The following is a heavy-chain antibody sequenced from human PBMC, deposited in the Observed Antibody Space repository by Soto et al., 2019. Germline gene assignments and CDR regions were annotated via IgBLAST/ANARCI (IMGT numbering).Heavy chain of an antibody. CDR3: AGYCSGGGCHVSALDT. Sequence: HVPLVQSGAEVENPGSSVRLSCEACGGIFRSYALCWVRQPPGQGLEWMGGIIPFLGTPIYTQKFQGRVTITADESTATAFMEVRSLRAADTATYYCAGYCSGGGCHVSALDTWGQGTMVIVSS. CDR1: GGIFRSYA. V-gene: IGHV1-69*01. D-gene: IGHD2-15*01. CDR2: IIPFLGTP. J-gene: IGHJ3*01.